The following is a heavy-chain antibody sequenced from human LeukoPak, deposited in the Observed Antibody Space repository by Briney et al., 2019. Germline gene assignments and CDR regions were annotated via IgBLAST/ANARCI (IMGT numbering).Heavy chain of an antibody. D-gene: IGHD3-22*01. V-gene: IGHV1-2*02. J-gene: IGHJ4*02. Sequence: ASVKVSCKASGYTFTGYYMHWVRQAPGQGLEWMGWINPNSGGTNYAQKFQGRVTMTRDTSISTAYMELSRLRSDDTAVYYCARVLYDSSGYYPFCFDYWGQGTLVTVSS. CDR1: GYTFTGYY. CDR2: INPNSGGT. CDR3: ARVLYDSSGYYPFCFDY.